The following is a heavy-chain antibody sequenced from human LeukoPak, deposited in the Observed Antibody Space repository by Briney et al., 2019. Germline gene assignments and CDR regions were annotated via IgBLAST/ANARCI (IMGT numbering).Heavy chain of an antibody. J-gene: IGHJ4*02. V-gene: IGHV1-8*01. D-gene: IGHD3-22*01. CDR3: ARGVRYYDSSGYPNFDY. CDR2: MNPNSGNT. Sequence: GASVKVSCKASGYTFTSYDINWVRQATGQGLEWMGWMNPNSGNTGYAQKFQGGVTMTRNTSISTAYMELSSLRSEDTAVYYCARGVRYYDSSGYPNFDYWGQGTLVTVSS. CDR1: GYTFTSYD.